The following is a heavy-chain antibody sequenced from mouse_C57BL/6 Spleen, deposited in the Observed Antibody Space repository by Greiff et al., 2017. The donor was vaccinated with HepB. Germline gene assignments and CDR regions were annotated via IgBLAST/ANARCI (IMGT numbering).Heavy chain of an antibody. J-gene: IGHJ1*03. CDR2: SRNKANDYTT. Sequence: EVNVVESGGGLVQSGRSLRLSCATSGFTFSDFYMEWVRQAPGKGLAWIAASRNKANDYTTEYSASVKGRFIVSRDTSQSILYLQMNALRAEDTAIYYCARDPYYYGSSYLSYWYCDVWGTGTTVTVSS. CDR1: GFTFSDFY. CDR3: ARDPYYYGSSYLSYWYCDV. V-gene: IGHV7-1*01. D-gene: IGHD1-1*01.